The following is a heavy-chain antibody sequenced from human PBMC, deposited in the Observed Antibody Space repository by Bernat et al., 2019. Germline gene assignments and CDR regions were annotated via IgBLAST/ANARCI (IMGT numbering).Heavy chain of an antibody. V-gene: IGHV3-33*01. CDR2: IWPDGSYK. J-gene: IGHJ4*02. D-gene: IGHD3-10*01. CDR3: ARDGAFRELGDY. CDR1: GFTFSSFG. Sequence: QVQLVESGGGVVQPGKSLRLSCAGSGFTFSSFGIHWVRQAPGKGLGWVAFIWPDGSYKQFADAGKGRFTIARDNSKNTVFLQIDSLRGDDTAVYYCARDGAFRELGDYWGRGTLVTVSS.